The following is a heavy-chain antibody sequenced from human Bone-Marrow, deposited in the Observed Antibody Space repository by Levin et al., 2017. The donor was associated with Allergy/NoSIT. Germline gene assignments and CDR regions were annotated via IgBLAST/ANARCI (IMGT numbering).Heavy chain of an antibody. CDR1: GGTFSKFA. D-gene: IGHD2/OR15-2a*01. CDR3: AREYCDTNTCYAYYYGMDV. CDR2: IIQILASV. Sequence: SVKVSCKASGGTFSKFALNWVRQVPGQGLEWMGAIIQILASVYYAPRFQGRLTISADEATSTAYMELTSLRSVDTAVYYCAREYCDTNTCYAYYYGMDVWGQGTTVIVSS. J-gene: IGHJ6*02. V-gene: IGHV1-69*13.